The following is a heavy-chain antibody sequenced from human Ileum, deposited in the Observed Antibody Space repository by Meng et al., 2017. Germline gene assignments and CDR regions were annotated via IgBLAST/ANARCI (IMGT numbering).Heavy chain of an antibody. CDR1: GGSVSCDGFQ. CDR3: ARDHWGSLDY. V-gene: IGHV4-61*08. J-gene: IGHJ4*02. D-gene: IGHD7-27*01. CDR2: AST. Sequence: QLQELRPGLSRPAATLPPIGPVSGGSVSCDGFQWGWVRQPPGKGLEWIGYASTNYNPSLKSRVTISLDTSKNQFSLELSSVTAADTAVYYCARDHWGSLDYWGQGILVTVSS.